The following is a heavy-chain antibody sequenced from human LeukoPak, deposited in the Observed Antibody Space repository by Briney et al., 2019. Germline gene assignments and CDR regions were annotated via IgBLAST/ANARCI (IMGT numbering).Heavy chain of an antibody. CDR2: ISYDGSNK. CDR3: AKEQPSIVASPGVAFDT. CDR1: GFTFSSYG. V-gene: IGHV3-30*18. D-gene: IGHD5-12*01. J-gene: IGHJ3*02. Sequence: GGSLRLSCAASGFTFSSYGMHWVRQAPGKGLEWEAVISYDGSNKYYADSVKGRFTIPRDNSKNTLYLQMNSLRAEDTAVYYCAKEQPSIVASPGVAFDTWGQGTMVTVSS.